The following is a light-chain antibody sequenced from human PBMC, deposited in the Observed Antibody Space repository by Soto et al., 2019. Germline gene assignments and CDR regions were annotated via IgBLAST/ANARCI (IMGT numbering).Light chain of an antibody. V-gene: IGKV1-8*01. J-gene: IGKJ3*01. CDR1: QGISSY. Sequence: AIRMTQSPSSLSASTGDRVTITCRASQGISSYLAWYQQKPEKAPKLLIYAASTLQSGVPSRLSGSGSGTDFTLTISCLQSEDFATYYCQQYYSYPLTCGPGTKVDIK. CDR2: AAS. CDR3: QQYYSYPLT.